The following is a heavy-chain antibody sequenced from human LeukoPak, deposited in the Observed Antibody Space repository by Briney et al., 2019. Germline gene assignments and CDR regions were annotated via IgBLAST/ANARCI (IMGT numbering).Heavy chain of an antibody. J-gene: IGHJ3*02. V-gene: IGHV1-18*01. CDR2: ISGYNGYT. Sequence: ASVKVSCKTSGYTFTNYGISWVRQAPGQGLEWMGWISGYNGYTNYAQKLQGRVTMTTDTSTSTAYMELRSLRSDDTAVYYCARMMTPRHYYDRSGYYYGAFDIWGQGTMVTVSS. D-gene: IGHD3-22*01. CDR3: ARMMTPRHYYDRSGYYYGAFDI. CDR1: GYTFTNYG.